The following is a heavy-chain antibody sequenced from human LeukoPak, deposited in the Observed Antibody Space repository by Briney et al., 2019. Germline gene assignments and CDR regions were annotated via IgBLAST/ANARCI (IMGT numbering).Heavy chain of an antibody. CDR2: IKSKVDGGTP. CDR3: TTRSPARYCSDGACYSSADY. J-gene: IGHJ4*02. Sequence: PGGSLRLSCAASGFSFSDAWTNWVRQAPGKGLEWVGHIKSKVDGGTPDYVAPVKGRFTISRDDSRNTLYLQMSSLNTEDTAVYYCTTRSPARYCSDGACYSSADYWGQGTLVTVSS. V-gene: IGHV3-15*07. CDR1: GFSFSDAW. D-gene: IGHD2-15*01.